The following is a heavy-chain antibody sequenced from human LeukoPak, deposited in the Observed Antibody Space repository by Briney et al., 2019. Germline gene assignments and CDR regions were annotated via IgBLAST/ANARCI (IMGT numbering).Heavy chain of an antibody. Sequence: ASVKASCKASGYTFTGYYMHWVRQAPGQGLEWMGWINPNSGGTNYAQKFQGRVTMTRDTSISTAYMELSRLRSDDTAVYYCARQGVTSGKNWFDPWGQGTLVTVSS. D-gene: IGHD1-26*01. J-gene: IGHJ5*02. CDR3: ARQGVTSGKNWFDP. CDR2: INPNSGGT. CDR1: GYTFTGYY. V-gene: IGHV1-2*02.